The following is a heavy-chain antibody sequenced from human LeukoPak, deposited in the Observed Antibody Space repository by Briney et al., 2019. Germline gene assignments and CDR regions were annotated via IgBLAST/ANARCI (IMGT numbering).Heavy chain of an antibody. CDR1: GYTFTIYY. CDR2: INPSGGST. V-gene: IGHV1-46*01. D-gene: IGHD3-3*01. J-gene: IGHJ6*03. CDR3: ARGGITMTTFPYYYYMDV. Sequence: ASVKVSCKSSGYTFTIYYIHWVRQAPGQGLEWMGIINPSGGSTSYAQKFQGRVTMTRDMSTSTVYMELSSLRSEDTAVYYCARGGITMTTFPYYYYMDVWGKGTTVTVSS.